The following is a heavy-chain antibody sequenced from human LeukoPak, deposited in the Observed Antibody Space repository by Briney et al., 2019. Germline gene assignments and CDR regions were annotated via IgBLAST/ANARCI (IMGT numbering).Heavy chain of an antibody. J-gene: IGHJ4*02. Sequence: GGSLRLSCAASGFTFDDYAMSWVRQAPGKGLEWVSGISWNSGSIGYADSVKGRFTISRDNSKNSLYLQMNSLRAEDTAVYYWAKGAWSSTSPTHYWGQGTLVTVSS. CDR1: GFTFDDYA. CDR2: ISWNSGSI. V-gene: IGHV3-9*01. CDR3: AKGAWSSTSPTHY. D-gene: IGHD2-2*01.